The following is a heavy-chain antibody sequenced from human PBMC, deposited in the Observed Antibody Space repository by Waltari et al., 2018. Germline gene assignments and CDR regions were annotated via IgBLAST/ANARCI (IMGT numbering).Heavy chain of an antibody. CDR2: IYYSGGSI. CDR3: ARAEGGSYYRWFDP. Sequence: QVQLRESGPGLVKPSEPLSLTCTVPVRSIHNYFWGWIRQPPGKGLEWIGDIYYSGGSITYNPSLESRVTMSVDTSTNHFSLKLNSVTSADTAMYYCARAEGGSYYRWFDPWGQGTLVTVSS. V-gene: IGHV4-59*01. J-gene: IGHJ5*02. CDR1: VRSIHNYF. D-gene: IGHD1-26*01.